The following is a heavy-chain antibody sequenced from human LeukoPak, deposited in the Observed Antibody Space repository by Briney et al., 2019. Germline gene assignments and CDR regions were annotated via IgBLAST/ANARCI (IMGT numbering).Heavy chain of an antibody. CDR2: ISGSGGST. CDR1: GFTFSSYA. D-gene: IGHD3-10*01. Sequence: GGSLRLSCAASGFTFSSYAMSWVRQAPGKGLEWVSAISGSGGSTYYADSVKGRFTISRDNSKNTLYLQMNSLRAEDTALYYCAKDNYYGSGSSWYFDLWGRGTLVTVSS. J-gene: IGHJ2*01. V-gene: IGHV3-23*01. CDR3: AKDNYYGSGSSWYFDL.